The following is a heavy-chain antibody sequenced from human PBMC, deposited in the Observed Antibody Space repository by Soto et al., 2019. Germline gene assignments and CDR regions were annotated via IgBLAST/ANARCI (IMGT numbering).Heavy chain of an antibody. J-gene: IGHJ2*01. CDR1: GGSISSYY. D-gene: IGHD3-10*01. Sequence: SETLSLTCTVSGGSISSYYWSWIRQPPGKALEWIGYIYYSGSTNYNPSLKSRVTISVDTSKNQFSLKLSSVTAADTAVYYCARARRKNRSHYGHWYFDLWGRGTLVTVSS. CDR2: IYYSGST. CDR3: ARARRKNRSHYGHWYFDL. V-gene: IGHV4-59*01.